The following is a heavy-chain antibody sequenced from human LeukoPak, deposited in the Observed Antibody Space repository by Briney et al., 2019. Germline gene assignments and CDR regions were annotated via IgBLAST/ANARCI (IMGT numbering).Heavy chain of an antibody. Sequence: GGSLRLSCAASGFTFTDYSMSWVRQAPGKGLEWVSGLGRGGENRYSATSVRGRFSISRDNSKDTVYLQMNSLRAEDTAIYYCVKDRPCETCMPMDAWGQGTTVTVSS. CDR3: VKDRPCETCMPMDA. D-gene: IGHD2-2*01. CDR1: GFTFTDYS. J-gene: IGHJ6*02. V-gene: IGHV3-23*01. CDR2: LGRGGENR.